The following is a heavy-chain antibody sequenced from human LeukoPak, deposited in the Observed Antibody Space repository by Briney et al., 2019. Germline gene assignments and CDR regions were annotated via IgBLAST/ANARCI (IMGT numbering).Heavy chain of an antibody. CDR1: GFTFSSYA. J-gene: IGHJ5*02. CDR2: IRGSGGST. V-gene: IGHV3-23*01. Sequence: GGSLRLSCAASGFTFSSYAMSWVRQAPGKGLEWVSAIRGSGGSTYYADSVKGRFTISRDNSKNTLYLQMNSLRAEDTAVYYCASVLLRFGELSHGWFDPWGQGTLVTVSS. CDR3: ASVLLRFGELSHGWFDP. D-gene: IGHD3-10*01.